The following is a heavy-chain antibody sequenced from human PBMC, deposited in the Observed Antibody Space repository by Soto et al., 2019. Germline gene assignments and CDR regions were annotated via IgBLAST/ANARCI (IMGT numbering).Heavy chain of an antibody. CDR3: EGEQSGDANS. Sequence: PSETLSLTCSVSGDSMSSYYWSWIRQSAEKGLEWIGRISATGTTSYIPSLKSRITLSVDTSKNQFSLNLKFVTAADTAVYFCEGEQSGDANSWGQGTLVTVSS. CDR1: GDSMSSYY. V-gene: IGHV4-4*07. CDR2: ISATGTT. J-gene: IGHJ4*03. D-gene: IGHD7-27*01.